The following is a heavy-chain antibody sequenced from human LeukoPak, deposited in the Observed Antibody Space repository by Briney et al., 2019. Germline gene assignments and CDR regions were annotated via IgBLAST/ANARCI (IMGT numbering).Heavy chain of an antibody. CDR3: ARGLAAAGIRLNQNWFDP. Sequence: GASVKVSCKASGGTFSSYAISWVRQAPGQGLEWMGRIIPILGIANYAQKFQGRVTITADKSTSTAYMELSSLRSEDTAVYYCARGLAAAGIRLNQNWFDPWGQGTLVTVSS. CDR1: GGTFSSYA. CDR2: IIPILGIA. J-gene: IGHJ5*02. V-gene: IGHV1-69*04. D-gene: IGHD6-13*01.